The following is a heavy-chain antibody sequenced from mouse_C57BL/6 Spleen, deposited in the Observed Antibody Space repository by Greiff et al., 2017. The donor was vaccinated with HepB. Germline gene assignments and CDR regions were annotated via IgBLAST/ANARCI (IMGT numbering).Heavy chain of an antibody. D-gene: IGHD4-1*01. CDR3: ARGNWDVDY. CDR2: ISYDGSN. CDR1: GYSITSGYY. V-gene: IGHV3-6*01. J-gene: IGHJ2*01. Sequence: EVKLQESGPGLVKPSQSLSLTCSVTGYSITSGYYWNWIRQFPGNKLEWMGYISYDGSNNYNPSLKNRISITRDTSKNQFFLKLNSVTTEDTATYYCARGNWDVDYWGQGTTLTVSS.